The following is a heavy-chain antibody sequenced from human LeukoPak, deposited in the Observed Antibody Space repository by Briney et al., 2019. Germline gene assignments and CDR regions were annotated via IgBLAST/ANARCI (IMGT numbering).Heavy chain of an antibody. CDR2: ISGSGSDI. D-gene: IGHD1-26*01. Sequence: PGGSLRLSCATSGFTFSDYYMSWIRQAPGKGLEWLSYISGSGSDINYADSVKGRFTISRDNAKNSLYLQMNSLRAEDTAVYYCARAAWVPRWASDSFDAFDIWGQGTVVTVSS. CDR3: ARAAWVPRWASDSFDAFDI. J-gene: IGHJ3*02. CDR1: GFTFSDYY. V-gene: IGHV3-11*06.